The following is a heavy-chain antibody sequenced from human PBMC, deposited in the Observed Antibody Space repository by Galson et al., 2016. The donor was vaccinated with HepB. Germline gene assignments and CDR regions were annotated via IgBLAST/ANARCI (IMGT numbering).Heavy chain of an antibody. V-gene: IGHV4-34*01. J-gene: IGHJ4*02. CDR1: GGSFSDFY. CDR2: INHAGST. CDR3: ARDNGGSLDY. D-gene: IGHD7-27*01. Sequence: SETLSLTCAVFGGSFSDFYWSWIRQPPGKGLEWIGEINHAGSTIYNPSLKSRISISQDMSKKQFSLRLTSVTPADTAIYYCARDNGGSLDYWGQGTLVTVSS.